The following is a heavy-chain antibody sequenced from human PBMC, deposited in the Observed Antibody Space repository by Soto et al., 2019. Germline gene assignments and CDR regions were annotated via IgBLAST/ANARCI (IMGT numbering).Heavy chain of an antibody. V-gene: IGHV3-9*01. CDR1: GFTFDDYA. D-gene: IGHD3-22*01. CDR3: AKEDSSGYYYGDDAFDI. Sequence: HPGGSLRLSCAASGFTFDDYAMHWVRQAPGKGLGWVSGISWNSGSIGYADSVKGRFTISRDNAKNSLYLQMNSLRAEDTALYYCAKEDSSGYYYGDDAFDIWGQGTMVTVSS. CDR2: ISWNSGSI. J-gene: IGHJ3*02.